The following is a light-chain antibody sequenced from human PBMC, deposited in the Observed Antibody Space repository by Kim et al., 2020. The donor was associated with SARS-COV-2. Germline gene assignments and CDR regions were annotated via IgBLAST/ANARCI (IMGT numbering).Light chain of an antibody. CDR1: QTVSSN. J-gene: IGKJ4*01. CDR3: QQYDNWPLT. CDR2: GTS. Sequence: VYPGARATLSCRASQTVSSNLAWYQQKPGLAPRLLIYGTSTRATGVPARFSGSRSGTEFTLTISSVQSEDFTVYYCQQYDNWPLTFGGGTKVDIK. V-gene: IGKV3D-15*01.